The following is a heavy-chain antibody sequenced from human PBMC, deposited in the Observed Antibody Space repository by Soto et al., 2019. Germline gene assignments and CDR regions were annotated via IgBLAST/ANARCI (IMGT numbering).Heavy chain of an antibody. J-gene: IGHJ4*02. CDR2: IYYSGST. CDR1: GGSISSYY. D-gene: IGHD6-19*01. V-gene: IGHV4-59*01. CDR3: ARGVRVAVAALYYFDY. Sequence: SETLSLTCTVSGGSISSYYWSWIRQPPGKGLEWIGYIYYSGSTNYNPSLKSRVTISVDTSKNQFSLKLSSVTAADTAVYYCARGVRVAVAALYYFDYWGQGTLVTVSS.